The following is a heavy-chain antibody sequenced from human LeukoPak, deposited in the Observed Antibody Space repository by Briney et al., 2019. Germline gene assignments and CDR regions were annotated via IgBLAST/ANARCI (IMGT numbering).Heavy chain of an antibody. J-gene: IGHJ4*02. CDR2: ISSSGSTV. D-gene: IGHD6-13*01. Sequence: GESLRLSCAASGFTLSDYYMSWIRQPAGRGLEWVSYISSSGSTVYYAGSVKGRFTISRDNAQNSLYLQMSSLRTEDTAVYYCAREHSSSWADYWGPGTLVTVSS. V-gene: IGHV3-11*01. CDR1: GFTLSDYY. CDR3: AREHSSSWADY.